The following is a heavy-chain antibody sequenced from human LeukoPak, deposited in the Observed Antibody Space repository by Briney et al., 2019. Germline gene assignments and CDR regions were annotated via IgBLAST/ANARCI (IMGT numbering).Heavy chain of an antibody. V-gene: IGHV1-8*01. CDR2: MNPNSGNT. D-gene: IGHD4-17*01. Sequence: GASVKVSCKASGYTFTSYDINWVRQATGQGLEWMGWMNPNSGNTGYAQKFQGRVTMTRNTSISTAYMELSSLRSEDTAVYYSARGTGDYAFDDYWGQGTLVTVSS. J-gene: IGHJ4*02. CDR3: ARGTGDYAFDDY. CDR1: GYTFTSYD.